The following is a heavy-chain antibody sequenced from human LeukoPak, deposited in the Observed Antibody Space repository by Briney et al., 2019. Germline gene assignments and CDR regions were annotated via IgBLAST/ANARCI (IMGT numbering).Heavy chain of an antibody. V-gene: IGHV3-23*01. Sequence: PGGSLRLSCAASGFTFSSYAMSWVRQAPGKGLEWVSAISGSGNSTYYADSVKGRFTTSRDNSKNTLHLQMNTLRAEDTALYYCARGQYCSSTSCYVIGAFDIWGQGTMVTVSS. J-gene: IGHJ3*02. CDR2: ISGSGNST. CDR3: ARGQYCSSTSCYVIGAFDI. CDR1: GFTFSSYA. D-gene: IGHD2-2*01.